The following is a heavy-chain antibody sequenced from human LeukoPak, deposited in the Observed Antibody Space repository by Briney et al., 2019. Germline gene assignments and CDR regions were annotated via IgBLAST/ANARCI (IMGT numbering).Heavy chain of an antibody. Sequence: PSGTLSLTCAVSGGSISSSNWWSWVRQPPGKGLEWIGYIYYSGSTYYNPSLKSRVTISVDTSKNQFSLKLSSVTAADTAVYYCARALYCSGGSCSYYFDYWGQGTLVTVSS. CDR3: ARALYCSGGSCSYYFDY. V-gene: IGHV4-4*02. CDR1: GGSISSSNW. CDR2: IYYSGST. D-gene: IGHD2-15*01. J-gene: IGHJ4*02.